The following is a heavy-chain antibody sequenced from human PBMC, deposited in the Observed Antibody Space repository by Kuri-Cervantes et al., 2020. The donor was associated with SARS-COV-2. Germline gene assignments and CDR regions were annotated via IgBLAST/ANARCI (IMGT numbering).Heavy chain of an antibody. J-gene: IGHJ6*02. CDR3: ARYGFGYSTFYGMDV. CDR1: GFTFSSYA. V-gene: IGHV3-30-3*01. D-gene: IGHD6-13*01. CDR2: ISYDGSNK. Sequence: GESLKISCAASGFTFSSYAMHWVRQAPGKGLEWVAVISYDGSNKYYADSVKGRFTISRDNSKNTLYLQMNSLRDEDTAVYYCARYGFGYSTFYGMDVWGQGTTVTVSS.